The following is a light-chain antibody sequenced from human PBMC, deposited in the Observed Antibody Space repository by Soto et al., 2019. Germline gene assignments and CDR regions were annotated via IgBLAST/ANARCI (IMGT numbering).Light chain of an antibody. J-gene: IGKJ1*01. CDR3: QQYNSHSPWT. Sequence: IHLTHSPSTLSASFLYRVTMSFRSSQSVSTLLPGYQQIPWKVPQVLISMASTLESGVPSRFSGSGSGTEFTLNISSLQPDDFATYYCQQYNSHSPWTFGQGTKVDIK. CDR2: MAS. CDR1: QSVSTL. V-gene: IGKV1-5*03.